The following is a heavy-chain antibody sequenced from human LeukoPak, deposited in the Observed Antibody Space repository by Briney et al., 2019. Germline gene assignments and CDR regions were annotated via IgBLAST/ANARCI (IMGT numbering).Heavy chain of an antibody. CDR2: ISSSSSTI. CDR3: ARGGDGGNWWSGTGYPHDY. V-gene: IGHV3-48*01. Sequence: PGGSLRLSCAASGFTFSSYSMNWVRQAPGKGLEWVSYISSSSSTIYYADSVKGRFTISRDNAKNSLYLQMNSLRAEDTAVYYCARGGDGGNWWSGTGYPHDYWGQGTLVTVSS. D-gene: IGHD4-23*01. CDR1: GFTFSSYS. J-gene: IGHJ4*02.